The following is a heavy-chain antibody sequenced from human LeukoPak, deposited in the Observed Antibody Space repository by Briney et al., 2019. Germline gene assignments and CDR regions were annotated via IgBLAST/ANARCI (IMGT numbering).Heavy chain of an antibody. CDR3: ARDVRVISGYSPSYFDY. CDR2: IYSGGST. V-gene: IGHV3-53*01. D-gene: IGHD5-18*01. CDR1: GFTVSSNY. Sequence: GGSLRLSCAASGFTVSSNYMSWVRQAPGKGLEWVSVIYSGGSTYYAGSVKGRFTISRDNSKNTLYLQMYSLRAEDTAVYYCARDVRVISGYSPSYFDYWGQGTLVTVSS. J-gene: IGHJ4*02.